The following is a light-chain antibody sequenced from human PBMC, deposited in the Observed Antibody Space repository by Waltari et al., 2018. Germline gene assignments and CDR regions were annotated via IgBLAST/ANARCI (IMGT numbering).Light chain of an antibody. CDR2: GSN. CDR1: NPNIGRNS. J-gene: IGLJ1*01. V-gene: IGLV1-47*01. Sequence: QSVLTQPPSASGTPGQRVPISCSGTNPNIGRNSVFWSQQLPGSAPQLLIYGSNQRPSGVPDRFSASKSGTSASLAISGLRSEDAADYYCAAWDDSLSVSYVFGSGTKVTV. CDR3: AAWDDSLSVSYV.